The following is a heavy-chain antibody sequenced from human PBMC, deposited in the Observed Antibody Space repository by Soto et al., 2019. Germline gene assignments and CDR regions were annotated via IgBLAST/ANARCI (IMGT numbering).Heavy chain of an antibody. Sequence: QVQLVESGGGVVQPGRSLRLSCAASGFTFSSYGMHWVRQAPGKGLEWVAVISYDGSNKYYADSVKGRLTNSRDNSKNTLYLQRNSLRGEDTAVYYCAKDNGSGCDWLRVGDASDIWGQGTMVTVSS. D-gene: IGHD5-12*01. CDR1: GFTFSSYG. J-gene: IGHJ3*02. CDR3: AKDNGSGCDWLRVGDASDI. CDR2: ISYDGSNK. V-gene: IGHV3-30*18.